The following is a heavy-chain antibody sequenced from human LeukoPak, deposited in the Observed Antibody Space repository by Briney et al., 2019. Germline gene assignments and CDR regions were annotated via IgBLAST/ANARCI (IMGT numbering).Heavy chain of an antibody. CDR2: FDPEDGET. CDR3: ATETIVPAAPYHYYGMDV. D-gene: IGHD2-2*01. Sequence: ASVKVSCKVSGYTLTELSMHWVRQAPGKGLEWMGGFDPEDGETIYAQKFQDRVTMTEDTSTDTAYMELSSLRSEDTAVYYCATETIVPAAPYHYYGMDVWGQGTTVTVSS. V-gene: IGHV1-24*01. J-gene: IGHJ6*02. CDR1: GYTLTELS.